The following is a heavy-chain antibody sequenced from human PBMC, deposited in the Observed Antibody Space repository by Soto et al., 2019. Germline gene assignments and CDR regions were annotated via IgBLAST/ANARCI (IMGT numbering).Heavy chain of an antibody. CDR2: ISYDGSNK. CDR1: GFTFSSYG. V-gene: IGHV3-30*18. CDR3: AKDSRVAATRMDYYYYGMDV. Sequence: QVQLVESGGGVVQPGRSLRLSCAASGFTFSSYGVHWVRQAPGKGLEWVAVISYDGSNKYYADSVKGRFTISRDNSKNTLYLQMNSLRAEDTAVYYCAKDSRVAATRMDYYYYGMDVWGQGTTVTVSS. D-gene: IGHD2-15*01. J-gene: IGHJ6*02.